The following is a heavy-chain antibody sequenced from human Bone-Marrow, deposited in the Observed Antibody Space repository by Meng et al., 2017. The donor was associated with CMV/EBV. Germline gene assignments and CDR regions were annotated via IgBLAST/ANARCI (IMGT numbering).Heavy chain of an antibody. CDR1: GGTFSSYA. J-gene: IGHJ4*02. D-gene: IGHD2-2*02. CDR3: ARRFFYGDCSSTSCHIPFDY. Sequence: SVKVSCKASGGTFSSYAISWVRQAPGQGLEWMGGIIPIFGTANYAQKFQGRVTITTDESTSTAYMELSSLRSEDTAVYYCARRFFYGDCSSTSCHIPFDYWGQGTLVTVSS. CDR2: IIPIFGTA. V-gene: IGHV1-69*05.